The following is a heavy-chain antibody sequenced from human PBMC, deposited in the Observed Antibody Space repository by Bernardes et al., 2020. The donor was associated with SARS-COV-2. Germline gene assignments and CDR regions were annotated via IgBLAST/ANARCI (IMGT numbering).Heavy chain of an antibody. J-gene: IGHJ4*02. CDR2: ISSSSSYI. CDR3: ARVIGDSVSLQDY. D-gene: IGHD2-15*01. Sequence: GGSLILSCAASGFTFSSYSMNWVRQAPGKGLEWVSSISSSSSYIYYADSVKGRFTISRDNAKNSLYLQMNSLRAEDTAVYYCARVIGDSVSLQDYWGQGTLVTVSS. V-gene: IGHV3-21*01. CDR1: GFTFSSYS.